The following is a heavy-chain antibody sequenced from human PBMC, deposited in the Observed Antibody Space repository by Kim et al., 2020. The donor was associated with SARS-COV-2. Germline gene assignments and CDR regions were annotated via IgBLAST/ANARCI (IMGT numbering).Heavy chain of an antibody. Sequence: GGSLRLSCAASGFRFSGHWMFWVRQAPGKGLEWLSYIRGDGTVIMYADSVKGRFTISRDNAKNTLNLQMNSLRAEDTAVYYCVRGGVVGGMDVWGQGTT. CDR2: IRGDGTVI. J-gene: IGHJ6*02. D-gene: IGHD3-10*01. CDR3: VRGGVVGGMDV. CDR1: GFRFSGHW. V-gene: IGHV3-74*03.